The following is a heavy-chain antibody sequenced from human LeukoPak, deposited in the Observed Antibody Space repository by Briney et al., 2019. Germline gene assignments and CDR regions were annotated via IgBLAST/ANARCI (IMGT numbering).Heavy chain of an antibody. D-gene: IGHD6-19*01. CDR3: ARPLSGGPYFDY. V-gene: IGHV1-2*02. Sequence: ASVKVSCKASGYTFTGYYMHWVRQAPGQGLEWLGWINPNSGGTNYAQKFQGGVTMTRDTSISTAYMELSRLRSDDTAVYYCARPLSGGPYFDYWGQGTLVTVSS. J-gene: IGHJ4*02. CDR2: INPNSGGT. CDR1: GYTFTGYY.